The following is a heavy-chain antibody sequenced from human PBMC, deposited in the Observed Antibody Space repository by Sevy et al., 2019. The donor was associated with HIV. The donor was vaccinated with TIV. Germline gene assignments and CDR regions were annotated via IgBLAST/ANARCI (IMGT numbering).Heavy chain of an antibody. CDR2: ISYDGSNK. V-gene: IGHV3-30-3*01. CDR1: GFTFSSYA. J-gene: IGHJ4*02. Sequence: GGSLRLSCAASGFTFSSYAMHWVRQAPGKGLEWVAVISYDGSNKDYADSVKGRFTISRDNSKNTLYLQMNSMRAEDTAVYYCASLYDFWSGYPTNPPNIDYWGQGTLVTVSS. CDR3: ASLYDFWSGYPTNPPNIDY. D-gene: IGHD3-3*01.